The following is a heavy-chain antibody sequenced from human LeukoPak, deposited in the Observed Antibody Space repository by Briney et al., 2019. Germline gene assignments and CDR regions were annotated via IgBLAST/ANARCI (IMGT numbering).Heavy chain of an antibody. CDR1: GYTFTTYW. Sequence: PGGSLRLSCAASGYTFTTYWIHWVRQAPGKGLVWVSLINSEGSNTGYADSVEGRFTISRDNAKNMVYLQMNSLRAEDTAVYYCIRDSSSSFDYWGQGTLVTVSS. CDR2: INSEGSNT. J-gene: IGHJ4*02. D-gene: IGHD6-13*01. V-gene: IGHV3-74*01. CDR3: IRDSSSSFDY.